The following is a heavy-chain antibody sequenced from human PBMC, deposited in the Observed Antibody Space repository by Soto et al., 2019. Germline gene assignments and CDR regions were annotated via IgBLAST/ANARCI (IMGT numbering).Heavy chain of an antibody. CDR2: INPSGGST. D-gene: IGHD6-13*01. CDR3: ARVSGSSWPQTHFDP. Sequence: ASVKVSCKASGYTFTSYYMHWVRQAPGQGLEWMGIINPSGGSTSYAQKFQGRVTMTTDTSTSTVYMELRSLRSEDTAVYYCARVSGSSWPQTHFDPWGQGTLVTVSS. V-gene: IGHV1-46*01. CDR1: GYTFTSYY. J-gene: IGHJ5*02.